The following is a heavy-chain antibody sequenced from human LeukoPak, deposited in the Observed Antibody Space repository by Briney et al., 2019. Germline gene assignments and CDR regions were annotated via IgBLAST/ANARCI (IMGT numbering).Heavy chain of an antibody. CDR2: IKEDGTET. Sequence: GGSLRLSCAASGFMFSSNWMSWVRLAPGKGLEWVANIKEDGTETYYVDSVKGRFTISRDNGKKSLYSQMNSLRVEDTAVYYCAKEGRSLQTYWGQGTLVTVSS. D-gene: IGHD5-24*01. CDR3: AKEGRSLQTY. V-gene: IGHV3-7*03. CDR1: GFMFSSNW. J-gene: IGHJ4*02.